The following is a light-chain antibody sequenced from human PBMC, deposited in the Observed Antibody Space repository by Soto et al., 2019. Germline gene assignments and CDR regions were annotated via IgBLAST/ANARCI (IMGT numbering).Light chain of an antibody. Sequence: DIQMTQSPSTLSASIGERVTISCRASQSVNHWLAWYQRKPGKAPKLLIYAASSLQSGVPSRFSGSGSGTEFTLTISSLQSDDFAVYYCQQYNNWPLTFGGGTKVDIK. CDR2: AAS. CDR3: QQYNNWPLT. CDR1: QSVNHW. V-gene: IGKV1-5*01. J-gene: IGKJ4*01.